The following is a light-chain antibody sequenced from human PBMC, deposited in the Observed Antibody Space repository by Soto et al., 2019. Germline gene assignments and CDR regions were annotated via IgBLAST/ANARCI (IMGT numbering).Light chain of an antibody. CDR1: QSVSSY. CDR3: QQRSNWGHT. V-gene: IGKV3-11*01. J-gene: IGKJ4*01. Sequence: EIVLTQSPATLSLSPGERATLSCRASQSVSSYLAWYQQKPGQAPRLLIYDASNRATGIPARFSGSGSGTDFTLTISSLEPEDVAVYYCQQRSNWGHTFGGGTKVEIK. CDR2: DAS.